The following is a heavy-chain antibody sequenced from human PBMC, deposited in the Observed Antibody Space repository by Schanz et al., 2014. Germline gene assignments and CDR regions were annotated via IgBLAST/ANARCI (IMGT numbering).Heavy chain of an antibody. Sequence: EVQLLESGGGLVEPGGSLRLSCAASGFSFGTYAMSWVRQAPGKGLLWVSSISGTGGDDTYYADSVKGRFTISRDNSKNTLFLQMNSLRAEDTAVYYCARDFLLEQLGYSHYYYAMDVWGQGTTVTVSS. V-gene: IGHV3-23*01. CDR3: ARDFLLEQLGYSHYYYAMDV. CDR2: ISGTGGDDT. J-gene: IGHJ6*02. D-gene: IGHD2-15*01. CDR1: GFSFGTYA.